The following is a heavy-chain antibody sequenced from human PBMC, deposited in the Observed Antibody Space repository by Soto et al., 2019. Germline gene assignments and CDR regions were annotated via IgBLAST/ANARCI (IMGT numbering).Heavy chain of an antibody. J-gene: IGHJ4*02. Sequence: VASVKVSCKASGGTFSSYTISWVRQAPGQGLEWMGRIIPILGIANYAQKFQGRVTITADKSTSTAYMELSSLRSEDTAVYYCARTADFDWQEDDYWGQGTLVTVSS. CDR1: GGTFSSYT. D-gene: IGHD3-9*01. V-gene: IGHV1-69*02. CDR3: ARTADFDWQEDDY. CDR2: IIPILGIA.